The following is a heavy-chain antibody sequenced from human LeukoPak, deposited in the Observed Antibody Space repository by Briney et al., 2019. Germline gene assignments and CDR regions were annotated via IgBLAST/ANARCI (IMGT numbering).Heavy chain of an antibody. CDR1: EYSFTTYW. CDR2: IYPGDSST. D-gene: IGHD1-14*01. J-gene: IGHJ4*02. V-gene: IGHV5-51*01. CDR3: ARLTPSATGGDY. Sequence: GESLKISCKGSEYSFTTYWIAWVRQMPGKGLEWVGIIYPGDSSTRYSPSFQGQVTISADKSISTAYLQWRSLKASDTAMYYCARLTPSATGGDYWGQGTLVTVSS.